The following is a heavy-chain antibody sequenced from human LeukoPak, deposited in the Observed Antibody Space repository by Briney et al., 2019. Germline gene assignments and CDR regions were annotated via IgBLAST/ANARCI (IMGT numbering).Heavy chain of an antibody. CDR2: ISYDGSNK. D-gene: IGHD6-19*01. J-gene: IGHJ4*02. CDR3: AKELTRTNRPVAGLNY. Sequence: PGGSLRLSCAPSGFTLSAYGMHWVRHAPGKGLERVALISYDGSNKYYPDSVKGRFTLSRDDTKNTLYLQMNSLRTEDTAVYYCAKELTRTNRPVAGLNYWGQGTLVTVSS. CDR1: GFTLSAYG. V-gene: IGHV3-30*18.